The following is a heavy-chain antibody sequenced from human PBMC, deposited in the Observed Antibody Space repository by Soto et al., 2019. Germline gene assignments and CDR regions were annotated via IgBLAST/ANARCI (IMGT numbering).Heavy chain of an antibody. CDR2: IHYSGST. J-gene: IGHJ4*02. Sequence: SETLSLTCTVSDGSISSYYWSWIRQPPGRGLEWIGYIHYSGSTNSNPSLKSRVTISVDTSKNQFSLKLSSVTAADTAVYYCARYCSGARCLDYWGQGTLVTVS. CDR3: ARYCSGARCLDY. D-gene: IGHD2-15*01. CDR1: DGSISSYY. V-gene: IGHV4-59*01.